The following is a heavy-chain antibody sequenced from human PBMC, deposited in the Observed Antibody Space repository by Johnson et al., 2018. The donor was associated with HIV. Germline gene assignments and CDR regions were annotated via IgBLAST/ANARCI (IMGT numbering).Heavy chain of an antibody. V-gene: IGHV3-74*01. CDR2: VYSAGHT. CDR1: GFTFSNYW. CDR3: ARVRWQIQSVDVFDI. J-gene: IGHJ3*02. Sequence: VQLVESGGGLVQPGGSLRLSCGASGFTFSNYWVQWVRQAPGKGLEWVSVVYSAGHTYYADSVKGRFTISRDNAKNSLYLQMDSLRAEDTAVYYCARVRWQIQSVDVFDIWGQGTMVTVSS. D-gene: IGHD5-24*01.